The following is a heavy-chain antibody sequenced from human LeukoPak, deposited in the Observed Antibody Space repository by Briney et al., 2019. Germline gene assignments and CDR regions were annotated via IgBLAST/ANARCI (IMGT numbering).Heavy chain of an antibody. CDR2: ISGNGEST. CDR3: VRNYYATSADYDY. CDR1: GFTFSSHA. Sequence: GGSLRLSCAASGFTFSSHAMNWVRQAPGKGLEYVSAISGNGESTYYADSVKDRFSISRDNSKNTLYLQMRSLRDEDTAVYYCVRNYYATSADYDYWGQGTLVTVSS. V-gene: IGHV3-64D*06. J-gene: IGHJ4*02. D-gene: IGHD3-22*01.